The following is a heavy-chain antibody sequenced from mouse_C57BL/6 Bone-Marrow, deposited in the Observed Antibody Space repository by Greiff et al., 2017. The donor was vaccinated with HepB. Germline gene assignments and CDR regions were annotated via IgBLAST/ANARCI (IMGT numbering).Heavy chain of an antibody. CDR1: GYTFTDYN. D-gene: IGHD2-3*01. V-gene: IGHV1-22*01. CDR2: INPNNGGT. Sequence: EVKLMESGPELVKPGASVKMSCKASGYTFTDYNMHWVKQSHGKSLEWIGYINPNNGGTSYNQKFKGKATLTVNKSSSTAYMELRSLTSEDSAVYYCGAYDYVDYWGQGTTLTVSS. CDR3: GAYDYVDY. J-gene: IGHJ2*01.